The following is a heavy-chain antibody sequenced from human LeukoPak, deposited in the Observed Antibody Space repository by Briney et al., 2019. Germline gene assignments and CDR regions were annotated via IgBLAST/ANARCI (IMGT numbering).Heavy chain of an antibody. J-gene: IGHJ4*02. CDR1: GYTFTSYA. D-gene: IGHD2-15*01. CDR2: INTNTGNP. CDR3: ARNHPLGYCSGGNCYGDY. Sequence: GASVKVSCKASGYTFTSYAMNWVRQAPGQGLEWMGWINTNTGNPTYAQGFTGRFVFSLDTSVSTAYLQISSLKAEDTAVYYCARNHPLGYCSGGNCYGDYWGQGTLVTVSS. V-gene: IGHV7-4-1*02.